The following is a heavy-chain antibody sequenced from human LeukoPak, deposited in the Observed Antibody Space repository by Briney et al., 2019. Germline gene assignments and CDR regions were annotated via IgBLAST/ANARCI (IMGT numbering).Heavy chain of an antibody. CDR2: ISNNGGRT. V-gene: IGHV3-23*01. D-gene: IGHD2-8*02. J-gene: IGHJ4*02. CDR3: ARYCTGAACYSGVDY. CDR1: GFTFGSYM. Sequence: PGGSLRLSCAASGFTFGSYMMTWVRQAPGRGLEWVSTISNNGGRTYYADSVKGRFTISRDNSKNTLYLQMSSLRAEDTAVYYCARYCTGAACYSGVDYWGQGTLVPVSS.